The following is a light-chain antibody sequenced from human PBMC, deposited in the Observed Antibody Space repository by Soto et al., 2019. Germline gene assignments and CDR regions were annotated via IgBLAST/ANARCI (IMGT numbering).Light chain of an antibody. CDR2: RNN. CDR3: AAWDDSLSAHVV. CDR1: SSNIGSNY. J-gene: IGLJ2*01. V-gene: IGLV1-47*01. Sequence: QTVVTQPPSASGTPGQRVTISCSGSSSNIGSNYVYWYQQLPGTAPKLLIYRNNQRPSGVPDRFSGSKSGTSASLAISGLRSEDEADYDCAAWDDSLSAHVVFGGGTKLTVL.